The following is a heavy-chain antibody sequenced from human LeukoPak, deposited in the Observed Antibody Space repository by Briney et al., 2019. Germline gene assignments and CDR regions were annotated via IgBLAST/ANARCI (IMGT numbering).Heavy chain of an antibody. Sequence: PGGSLRLSCAASGFTFSSYFMTWVRQAPGKGLEWVAHINQAGNSAAYLDSVKGRFTISRDNAKNSLYLQMNSLTTEDMAVYYCAKFAEPSTTIDYWGQGTLVTVSS. CDR3: AKFAEPSTTIDY. V-gene: IGHV3-7*01. J-gene: IGHJ4*02. CDR1: GFTFSSYF. CDR2: INQAGNSA. D-gene: IGHD1-26*01.